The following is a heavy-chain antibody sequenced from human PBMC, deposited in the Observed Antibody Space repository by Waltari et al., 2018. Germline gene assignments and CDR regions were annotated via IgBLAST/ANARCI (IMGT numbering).Heavy chain of an antibody. D-gene: IGHD1-1*01. V-gene: IGHV4-4*07. Sequence: QVQLQESGPGLVQPSETLSLTCTVSGGPISNYYWSWIRQSAGKGLEWIGRIYASGSTNYNPSLTGRVTMSVDTSKNQFSLKLSSVTAADTAVYYCARHNDDYYNYYMDVWGKGTTVTISS. CDR3: ARHNDDYYNYYMDV. J-gene: IGHJ6*03. CDR1: GGPISNYY. CDR2: IYASGST.